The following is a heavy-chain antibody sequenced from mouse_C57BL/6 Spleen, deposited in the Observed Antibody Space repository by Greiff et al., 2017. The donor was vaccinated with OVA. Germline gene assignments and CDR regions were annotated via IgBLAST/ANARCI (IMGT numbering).Heavy chain of an antibody. CDR3: AREKAYSNYGLDY. CDR1: GFTFSDYY. D-gene: IGHD2-5*01. CDR2: ISNGGGST. Sequence: EVKLMESGGGLVQPGGSLKLSCAASGFTFSDYYMYWVRQTPEKRLEWVAYISNGGGSTYYPDTVKGRFTISRDNAKNTLYLQMSRLKSEDTAMYYCAREKAYSNYGLDYWGQGTTLTVSS. J-gene: IGHJ2*01. V-gene: IGHV5-12*01.